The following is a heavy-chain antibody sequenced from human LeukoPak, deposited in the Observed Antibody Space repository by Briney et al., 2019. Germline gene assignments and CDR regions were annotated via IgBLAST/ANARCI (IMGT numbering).Heavy chain of an antibody. D-gene: IGHD3-10*01. Sequence: GGSLRLSCAASGFTFSSYEMNWVRQAPGKGLEWVSVIYSGGSTYYADSVKGRFTISRDNAKNSLYLQMNSLRAEDTAVYYCARDYNYYGSGSYWYYWGQGTLVTVSS. CDR2: IYSGGST. V-gene: IGHV3-48*03. CDR3: ARDYNYYGSGSYWYY. J-gene: IGHJ4*02. CDR1: GFTFSSYE.